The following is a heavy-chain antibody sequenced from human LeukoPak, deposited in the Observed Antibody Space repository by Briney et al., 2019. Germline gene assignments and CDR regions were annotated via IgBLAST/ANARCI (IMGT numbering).Heavy chain of an antibody. V-gene: IGHV3-30*03. CDR2: ISYDGSNK. Sequence: GGSLRLSCAASGFTFSSYGMHWVRQAPGKGLEWVAVISYDGSNKYYADSVKGRFTISRDNSKNTLYLQMNSLRGEDTAVYYCATSPAATGTGYFDYWGQGILVTVSS. D-gene: IGHD6-13*01. J-gene: IGHJ4*02. CDR3: ATSPAATGTGYFDY. CDR1: GFTFSSYG.